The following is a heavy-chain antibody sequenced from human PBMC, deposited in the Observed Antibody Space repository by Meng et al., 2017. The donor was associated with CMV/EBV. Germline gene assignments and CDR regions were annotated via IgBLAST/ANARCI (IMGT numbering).Heavy chain of an antibody. CDR3: ARSTYYYDSSGYSPFGY. J-gene: IGHJ4*02. CDR1: GFTFSSYE. V-gene: IGHV3-48*03. CDR2: ISSSGSTL. D-gene: IGHD3-22*01. Sequence: GGSLRLSCAASGFTFSSYEMNWVRQAPGKGLEWVSYISSSGSTLYYADSVKGRFTISRDDAKNSLYLQMNSLRAEDTAVYYCARSTYYYDSSGYSPFGYWGQGTLVTVSS.